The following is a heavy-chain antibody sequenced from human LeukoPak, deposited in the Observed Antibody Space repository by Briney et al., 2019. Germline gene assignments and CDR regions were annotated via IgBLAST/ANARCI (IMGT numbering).Heavy chain of an antibody. J-gene: IGHJ3*02. Sequence: GGSLRLSCAASGFTFSSYGMSWVRQAPGKGLEWVSVIYSGGSTYYADSVKGRFTISRDNSKNTLYLQMNSLRAEDTAVYYCAKDTAGHDAFDIWGQGTMVTVSS. V-gene: IGHV3-66*02. CDR3: AKDTAGHDAFDI. D-gene: IGHD6-19*01. CDR1: GFTFSSYG. CDR2: IYSGGST.